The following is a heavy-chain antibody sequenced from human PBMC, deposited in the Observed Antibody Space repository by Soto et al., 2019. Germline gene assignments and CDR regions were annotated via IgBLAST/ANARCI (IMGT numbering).Heavy chain of an antibody. D-gene: IGHD3-3*01. CDR1: DDTFTDYY. J-gene: IGHJ6*02. V-gene: IGHV1-2*02. CDR3: ARDRSTIFGVVITAGYYGMDV. CDR2: INPHSGGT. Sequence: ASVKVSCKASDDTFTDYYIHWVRQAPGQGLEWLGWINPHSGGTKYVQEFQGRVTMTRDTSINTAYMELSRLTSDDTAVYFCARDRSTIFGVVITAGYYGMDVWGQGTAVTLSS.